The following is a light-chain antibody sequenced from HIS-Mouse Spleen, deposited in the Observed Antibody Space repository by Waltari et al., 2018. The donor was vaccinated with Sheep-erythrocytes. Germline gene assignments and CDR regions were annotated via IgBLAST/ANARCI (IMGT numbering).Light chain of an antibody. V-gene: IGLV2-23*01. CDR2: EGS. CDR3: CSYAGSSTPWV. J-gene: IGLJ3*02. Sequence: QSALTQPASVSGSPGQSITISCTGTSSDVGSYNLVSWYQQHPGKAPKLMIYEGSKRPSVVSKRFSGSKSGNTASLTISGLQAEDEADYYCCSYAGSSTPWVFGGGTKLTVL. CDR1: SSDVGSYNL.